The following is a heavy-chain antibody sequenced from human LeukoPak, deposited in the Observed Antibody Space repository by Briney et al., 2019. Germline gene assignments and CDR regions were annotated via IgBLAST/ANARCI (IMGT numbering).Heavy chain of an antibody. Sequence: ETLSLTCTVSGGSISSYYWSWIRQPPGKGLEWVANIKQDGSEKYYVDSVKGRFTISRDNAKNSLYLQMNSLRAEDTAVYYCARTPATDFDYWGQGTLVTVSS. V-gene: IGHV3-7*01. CDR1: GGSISSYY. J-gene: IGHJ4*02. CDR2: IKQDGSEK. CDR3: ARTPATDFDY.